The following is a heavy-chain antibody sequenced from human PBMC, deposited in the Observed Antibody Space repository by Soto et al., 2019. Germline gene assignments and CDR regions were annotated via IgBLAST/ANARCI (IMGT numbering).Heavy chain of an antibody. CDR2: IWYDGSNK. V-gene: IGHV3-33*01. CDR1: GFTFSSYG. D-gene: IGHD6-19*01. J-gene: IGHJ4*02. Sequence: QVQLVESGGGVVQPGRSLRLSCAASGFTFSSYGMHWVRQAPGKGLEWVAVIWYDGSNKYYADSVKRRFTISRDNSKNTLYLQLNSLRADETSVYYCARTRSCGCYFDYWGQGTLDTVSS. CDR3: ARTRSCGCYFDY.